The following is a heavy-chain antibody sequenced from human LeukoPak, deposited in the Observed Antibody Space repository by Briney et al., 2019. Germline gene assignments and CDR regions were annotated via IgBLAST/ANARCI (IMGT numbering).Heavy chain of an antibody. J-gene: IGHJ6*02. CDR2: ISSSSSYI. CDR1: GFTFSSYS. CDR3: ARALDTAMVDHYYYGMDV. V-gene: IGHV3-21*01. Sequence: GGSLRLSCAASGFTFSSYSMNWVRQAPGKGLEWVSSISSSSSYIYYADSVKGRFTISRDNAKNSLYLQMNSLRAEDTAVYYCARALDTAMVDHYYYGMDVWGQGTTVTVSS. D-gene: IGHD5-18*01.